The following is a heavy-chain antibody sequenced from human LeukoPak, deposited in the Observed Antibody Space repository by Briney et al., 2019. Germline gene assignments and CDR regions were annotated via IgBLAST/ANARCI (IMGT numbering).Heavy chain of an antibody. J-gene: IGHJ4*02. CDR3: AKPSLTTYCGGDCSDY. Sequence: GGSLRLSCAASGFTFSSYAMSWVRQAPGKGLEWVSAISGSGGSTYYADSVKGRFTISRDNSKNTLYLQMNSLRAEDTAVYYCAKPSLTTYCGGDCSDYWGQGTLVTVSS. CDR1: GFTFSSYA. V-gene: IGHV3-23*01. D-gene: IGHD2-21*01. CDR2: ISGSGGST.